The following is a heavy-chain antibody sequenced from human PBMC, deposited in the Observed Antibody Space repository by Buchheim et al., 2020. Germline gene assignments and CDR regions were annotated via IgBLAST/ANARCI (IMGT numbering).Heavy chain of an antibody. CDR1: GFTFSSYA. J-gene: IGHJ6*02. CDR3: AKGGAGYCSSTSCSPYYYGMDV. D-gene: IGHD2-2*01. CDR2: ISGSGGST. Sequence: EVQLLESGGGLVQPGGSLRLSCAASGFTFSSYAMSWVRRAPGKGLEWVSAISGSGGSTYYADSVKGRFTISRDNSKNTLYLQMNSLRAEDTAVYYCAKGGAGYCSSTSCSPYYYGMDVWGQGTT. V-gene: IGHV3-23*01.